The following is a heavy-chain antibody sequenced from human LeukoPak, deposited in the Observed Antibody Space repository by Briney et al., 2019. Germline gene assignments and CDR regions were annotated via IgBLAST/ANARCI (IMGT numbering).Heavy chain of an antibody. J-gene: IGHJ5*02. Sequence: SETLSLTCSVSSGSITSSVYYCSWIRQPPGKGLEWIAGINYSGVTHYNPSLKSRVTISVDTSKKHFSLNLSSVTAADTAVYYCAIYSSSSGRIDPWGQGTLVTVSS. CDR2: INYSGVT. CDR3: AIYSSSSGRIDP. CDR1: SGSITSSVYY. D-gene: IGHD2-15*01. V-gene: IGHV4-39*02.